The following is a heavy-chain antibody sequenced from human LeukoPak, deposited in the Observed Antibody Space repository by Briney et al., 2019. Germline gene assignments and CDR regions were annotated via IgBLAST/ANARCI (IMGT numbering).Heavy chain of an antibody. CDR3: ARDWHWGSDY. CDR2: IRQDGSDK. Sequence: GGSLRLSCAASGFTFSGFWMTWVRQAPGKGLEWVANIRQDGSDKNCVDSVKGQFTISRDNAKNSLYLQMNNLRVEDTAVYYCARDWHWGSDYWGQGTLVTVSS. J-gene: IGHJ4*02. CDR1: GFTFSGFW. D-gene: IGHD7-27*01. V-gene: IGHV3-7*05.